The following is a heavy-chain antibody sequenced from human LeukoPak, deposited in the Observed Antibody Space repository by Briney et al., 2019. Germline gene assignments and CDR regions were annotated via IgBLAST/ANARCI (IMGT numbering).Heavy chain of an antibody. CDR3: AKSGYSYGHYLAFDY. CDR2: ISGSGGST. J-gene: IGHJ4*02. V-gene: IGHV3-23*01. Sequence: GGSLRLSCAASGFTFSGYAMSWVRQAPGKGLEWVSAISGSGGSTYYADSVKGRFTISRDNSKNTLYLQMNSLRAEDTAVYYCAKSGYSYGHYLAFDYWGQGTLVTVSS. CDR1: GFTFSGYA. D-gene: IGHD5-18*01.